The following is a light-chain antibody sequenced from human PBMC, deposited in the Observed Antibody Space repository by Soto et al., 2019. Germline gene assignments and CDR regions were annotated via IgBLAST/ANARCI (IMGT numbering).Light chain of an antibody. CDR2: AAS. J-gene: IGKJ4*01. Sequence: DIQMTQSPSSLSASVGDRVTITCRASQTISSFLNWYQQKPGKAPELLISAASSLQSGVPSRFSGSGSGTDFTLSIGSLQPEDFATYYCQQSYITPLTFGGGTKVEIK. CDR3: QQSYITPLT. CDR1: QTISSF. V-gene: IGKV1-39*01.